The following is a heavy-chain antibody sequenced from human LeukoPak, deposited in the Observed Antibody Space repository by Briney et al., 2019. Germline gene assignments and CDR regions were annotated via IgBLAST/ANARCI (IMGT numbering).Heavy chain of an antibody. Sequence: PSETLSLTCTVSGGSISSGGYYWSWIRQPAGKGLEWIGRIYTSGSTNYNPSLKSRVTMSVDTSKNQFSLKLSSVTAADTAVYYCARGNSGSYYDYGDAFDIWGQGTMVTVSS. CDR1: GGSISSGGYY. CDR3: ARGNSGSYYDYGDAFDI. CDR2: IYTSGST. D-gene: IGHD1-26*01. V-gene: IGHV4-61*02. J-gene: IGHJ3*02.